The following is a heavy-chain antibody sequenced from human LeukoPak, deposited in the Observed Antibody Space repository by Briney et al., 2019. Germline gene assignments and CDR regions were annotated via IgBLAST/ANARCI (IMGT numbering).Heavy chain of an antibody. CDR3: ARPYSSSSEAYWYFDL. CDR2: ISSSSSTI. D-gene: IGHD6-6*01. J-gene: IGHJ2*01. Sequence: GGSLRLSCAASGFTFSTYSMNWVRQAPGKGLECVSYISSSSSTIYYAYSVKGRFTISRDNTKNSLYLQMNSLRAEETAVYYCARPYSSSSEAYWYFDLWGRGTLVTVSS. CDR1: GFTFSTYS. V-gene: IGHV3-48*04.